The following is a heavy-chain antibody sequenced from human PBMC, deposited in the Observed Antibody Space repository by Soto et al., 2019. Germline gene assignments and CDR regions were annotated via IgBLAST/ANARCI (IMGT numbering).Heavy chain of an antibody. V-gene: IGHV4-59*08. Sequence: SETLSLTCTVSGGSISSYYWSWIRQPPGKGLEWIGYIYYSGSTNYNPSLKSRVTISVDTSKNQFSLKLSSVTAADTAVYYCARFGYGSGRFTAGAYYYYGMGVWGQGTTVTVS. CDR2: IYYSGST. CDR1: GGSISSYY. D-gene: IGHD3-10*01. J-gene: IGHJ6*02. CDR3: ARFGYGSGRFTAGAYYYYGMGV.